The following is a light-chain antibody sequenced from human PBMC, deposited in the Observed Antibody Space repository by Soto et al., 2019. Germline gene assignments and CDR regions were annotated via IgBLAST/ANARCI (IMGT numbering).Light chain of an antibody. V-gene: IGKV3-20*01. CDR3: QQYGSSPGT. Sequence: EIVLTQSPGTQSLSPGERATLSCRASQSVSSSYLAWYQQKPGQAPRLLIYGASSRATGIPDRFSGSGSGTDFTLTISRLEPEDFAVYYCQQYGSSPGTFGQGTKVVIK. J-gene: IGKJ1*01. CDR2: GAS. CDR1: QSVSSSY.